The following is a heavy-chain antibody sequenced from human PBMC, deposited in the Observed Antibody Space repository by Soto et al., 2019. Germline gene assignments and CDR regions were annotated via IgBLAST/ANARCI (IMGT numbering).Heavy chain of an antibody. J-gene: IGHJ4*02. V-gene: IGHV1-18*01. CDR3: ARTPGSGSYSSF. D-gene: IGHD1-26*01. CDR1: GYTFRNYG. CDR2: VSAFNGDR. Sequence: QVQLVQSGAEVKKPGASMKVSCRASGYTFRNYGVTWVRQAPGQGLEWMGWVSAFNGDRNYAQKFQGRVTMTTDTSTSTAYMELRSLRSDDTAVYYCARTPGSGSYSSFWVQGTLVTVSA.